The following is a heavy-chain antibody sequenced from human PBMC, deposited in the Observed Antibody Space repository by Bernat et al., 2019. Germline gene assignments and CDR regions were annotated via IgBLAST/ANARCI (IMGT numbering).Heavy chain of an antibody. CDR2: IYYSGST. CDR1: GGSISTYY. D-gene: IGHD6-13*01. Sequence: QVQLQESGPGLVMPSETLSLTCTVSGGSISTYYLSWIRQPPGKGLEWIGYIYYSGSTNYNPSLQSRVTISIHTSKSQVSLKVNSVTAADTAVYYCARGPSSSWYDYWGQGTLVAVSS. CDR3: ARGPSSSWYDY. V-gene: IGHV4-59*01. J-gene: IGHJ4*02.